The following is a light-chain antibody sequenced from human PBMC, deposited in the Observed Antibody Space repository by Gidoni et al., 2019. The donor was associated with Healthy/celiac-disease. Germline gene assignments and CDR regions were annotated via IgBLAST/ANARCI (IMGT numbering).Light chain of an antibody. J-gene: IGKJ4*01. Sequence: DIQMTQSPSSLSASVGDRVTITCRASQSISSYLNWYQQKPGKAPKLLIYAASSLQSGVLSRFSGSGSGTDFTLTISSLQPEDFATYYCQQSYSTPRTFGGGTKVEIK. CDR1: QSISSY. V-gene: IGKV1-39*01. CDR2: AAS. CDR3: QQSYSTPRT.